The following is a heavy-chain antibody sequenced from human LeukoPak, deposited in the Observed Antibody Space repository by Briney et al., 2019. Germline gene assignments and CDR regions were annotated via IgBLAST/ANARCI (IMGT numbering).Heavy chain of an antibody. CDR3: ARICSSTDCLIPD. V-gene: IGHV3-74*01. Sequence: GGSLRLPCAASGFTFSRHWMHWVRQAPGKGLVWISRINSDASDTNYADFVKGRFTISRDNAKNTVYLQINSLRDEDTAVYYCARICSSTDCLIPDWGQGTLVTVSS. D-gene: IGHD2-2*01. CDR2: INSDASDT. CDR1: GFTFSRHW. J-gene: IGHJ4*02.